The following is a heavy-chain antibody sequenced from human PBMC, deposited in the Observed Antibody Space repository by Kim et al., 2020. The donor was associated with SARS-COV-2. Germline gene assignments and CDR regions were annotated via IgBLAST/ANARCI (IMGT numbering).Heavy chain of an antibody. J-gene: IGHJ4*01. CDR3: AGSAQPYDFWSADMAY. Sequence: SETLSLTCTVSGGSISDYYWNWIRQPPGKGLEWIGYIYYSGSSNYNPSLKSRVIISLDTSKNQFSLKVSSVTAADTAVYYCAGSAQPYDFWSADMAYWG. CDR2: IYYSGSS. V-gene: IGHV4-59*01. CDR1: GGSISDYY. D-gene: IGHD3-3*01.